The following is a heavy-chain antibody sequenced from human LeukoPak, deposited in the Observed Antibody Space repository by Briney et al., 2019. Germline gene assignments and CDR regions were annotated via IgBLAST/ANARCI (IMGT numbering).Heavy chain of an antibody. V-gene: IGHV3-9*01. J-gene: IGHJ4*02. CDR2: ISWNSGSI. CDR1: GFTFDDYA. D-gene: IGHD5-18*01. CDR3: AKGKRGYSYGTLDY. Sequence: SGGSLRLSCAASGFTFDDYAMHWVRQAPGKGLEWVSGISWNSGSIGYADSVKGRFTISRDNAKNSLYLQMNSLRAEDTALYYRAKGKRGYSYGTLDYWGQGTLVTVSS.